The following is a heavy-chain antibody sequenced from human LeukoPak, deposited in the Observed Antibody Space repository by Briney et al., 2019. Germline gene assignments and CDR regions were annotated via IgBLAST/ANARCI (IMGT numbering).Heavy chain of an antibody. CDR1: GGSISSYY. CDR2: IYYSGST. CDR3: AGRLWRRDGYNLSAFDI. Sequence: SETLSLTCTVSGGSISSYYWNWIRQPPGKGLEWIGYIYYSGSTNYNPSLKSRITISVDTSKNQFSLKLSSVTAADTAVYYCAGRLWRRDGYNLSAFDIWGQGTMVTVSS. J-gene: IGHJ3*02. V-gene: IGHV4-59*01. D-gene: IGHD5-24*01.